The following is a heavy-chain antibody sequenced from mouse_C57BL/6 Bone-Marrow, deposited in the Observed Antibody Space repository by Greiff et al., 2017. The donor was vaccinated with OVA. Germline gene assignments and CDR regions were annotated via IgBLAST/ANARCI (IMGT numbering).Heavy chain of an antibody. CDR3: ARYWDRFAY. Sequence: VQLQESGAELVKPGASVKLSCKASGYTFTSYWMQWVKQRPGQGLEWIGEFDPSDSYTNYNQKFKGKATLTVDTSSSTAYMQLSSLTSEDSAVYYCARYWDRFAYWGQGTLVTVSA. CDR1: GYTFTSYW. V-gene: IGHV1-50*01. J-gene: IGHJ3*01. D-gene: IGHD4-1*01. CDR2: FDPSDSYT.